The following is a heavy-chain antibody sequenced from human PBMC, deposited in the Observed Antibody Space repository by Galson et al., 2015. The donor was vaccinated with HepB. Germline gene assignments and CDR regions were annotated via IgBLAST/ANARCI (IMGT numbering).Heavy chain of an antibody. CDR2: ISYSGNDK. CDR3: ARAGQRIAAAPVPFGD. Sequence: SLRLSCAASGFTFSTHAMHWVRQAPGKGLEWVAVISYSGNDKYYTDSVKGRFIVSRDNSKSTVYLQMNSLGAEDAAVYYCARAGQRIAAAPVPFGDWGQGTLVTVSS. D-gene: IGHD6-13*01. V-gene: IGHV3-30*04. J-gene: IGHJ4*02. CDR1: GFTFSTHA.